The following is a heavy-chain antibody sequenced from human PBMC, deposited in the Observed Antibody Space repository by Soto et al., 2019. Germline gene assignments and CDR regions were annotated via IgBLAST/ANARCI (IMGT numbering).Heavy chain of an antibody. CDR2: IIPIFGTA. J-gene: IGHJ4*02. D-gene: IGHD6-19*01. Sequence: SVKVSCKASGGTFSSYAISWVRQAPGQGLEWMGGIIPIFGTANYAQKFQGRVTITADESTSTAYMELSSLRSEDTAVYYCARDLPDDSSGWPEMVFDYWGQGTLVTVSS. CDR3: ARDLPDDSSGWPEMVFDY. CDR1: GGTFSSYA. V-gene: IGHV1-69*13.